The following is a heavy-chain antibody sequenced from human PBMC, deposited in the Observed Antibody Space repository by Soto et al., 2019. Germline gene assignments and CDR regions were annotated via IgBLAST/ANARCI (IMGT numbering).Heavy chain of an antibody. CDR2: ISYDGSNK. V-gene: IGHV3-30*18. CDR3: AKDRGDENGYRDGIYSYYYYGMDG. Sequence: GESLTLSCAASGFTFSSYGMHWVRQAPGKGLEWVAVISYDGSNKYYADSVKGRFTISRDNSKNTLYLQMNSLRAEDTAVYYCAKDRGDENGYRDGIYSYYYYGMDGWGQGPTVTFSS. J-gene: IGHJ6*02. D-gene: IGHD5-18*01. CDR1: GFTFSSYG.